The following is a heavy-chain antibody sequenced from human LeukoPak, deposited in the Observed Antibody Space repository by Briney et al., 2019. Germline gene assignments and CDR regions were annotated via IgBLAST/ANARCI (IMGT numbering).Heavy chain of an antibody. CDR1: GGSFSGYY. D-gene: IGHD2-8*01. CDR2: INHSGST. Sequence: SETLSLTCAVYGGSFSGYYWSWIRQPPGKGLEWIGEINHSGSTNYNPSLKSRVTISVDTSKNQFSLKLSSVTAADTAVYYCARVGFGTIVQFDYWGQGTLVTVSS. CDR3: ARVGFGTIVQFDY. J-gene: IGHJ4*02. V-gene: IGHV4-34*09.